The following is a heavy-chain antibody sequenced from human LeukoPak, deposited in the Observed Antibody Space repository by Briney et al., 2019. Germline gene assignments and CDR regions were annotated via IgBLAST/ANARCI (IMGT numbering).Heavy chain of an antibody. CDR3: ARLTMVRRLINPFDY. J-gene: IGHJ4*02. D-gene: IGHD3-10*01. CDR1: GGSISSYH. Sequence: SETLSLTCTVSGGSISSYHWSWIRQPPGEGLVWIGFIYYSGSTNYTPSLKSRLTISVDTSKNQFSLKLSSVTDADTAVYYCARLTMVRRLINPFDYWGLGTLVAVSS. CDR2: IYYSGST. V-gene: IGHV4-59*08.